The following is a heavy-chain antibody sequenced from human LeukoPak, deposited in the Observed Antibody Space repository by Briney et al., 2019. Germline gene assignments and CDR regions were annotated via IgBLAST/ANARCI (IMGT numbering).Heavy chain of an antibody. Sequence: SETLSLTCTVSGGSISSSSYYWGWIRQPPGKGLEWIGSIYYSGSTYYNPSLKSRVTISVDTSKNQFSLKLSSVTAADTAMYYCAREVVDYYDSSGYPDYWGQGTLVTVSS. V-gene: IGHV4-39*07. J-gene: IGHJ4*02. D-gene: IGHD3-22*01. CDR1: GGSISSSSYY. CDR3: AREVVDYYDSSGYPDY. CDR2: IYYSGST.